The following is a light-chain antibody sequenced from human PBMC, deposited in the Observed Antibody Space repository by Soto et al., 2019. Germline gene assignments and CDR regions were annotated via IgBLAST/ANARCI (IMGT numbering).Light chain of an antibody. CDR2: DVT. J-gene: IGLJ3*02. CDR1: SSDVGGYNF. V-gene: IGLV2-14*03. Sequence: QSALTQPASVSGSPGQSITISCTGTSSDVGGYNFVSWYQQHPGNAPKHIIYDVTSRPSGVSNRFSGSKSGNAASLTISGLQAEDEALYYCNSYTTSGAVVFGGGTKVTVL. CDR3: NSYTTSGAVV.